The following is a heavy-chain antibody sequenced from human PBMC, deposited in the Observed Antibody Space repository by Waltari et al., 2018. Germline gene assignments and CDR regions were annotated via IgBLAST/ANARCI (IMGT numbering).Heavy chain of an antibody. CDR1: GFTFSSYG. CDR3: ATFSFLGYQLLGFDY. V-gene: IGHV3-30*02. Sequence: QVQLVESGGGVVQPGGSLRLSCAASGFTFSSYGMHWVRQAPGKGVEWVAFIRYDGSNKYYADSVKGRFTISRDNSKNTLYLQMNSLRAEDTAVYYCATFSFLGYQLLGFDYWGQGTLVTVSS. J-gene: IGHJ4*02. CDR2: IRYDGSNK. D-gene: IGHD2-2*01.